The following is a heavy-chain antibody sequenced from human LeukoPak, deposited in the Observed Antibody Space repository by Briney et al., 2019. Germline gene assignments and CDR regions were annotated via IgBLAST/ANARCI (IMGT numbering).Heavy chain of an antibody. J-gene: IGHJ4*02. V-gene: IGHV4-39*07. CDR2: IYYSGST. Sequence: PSETLSLTCTVAGGSISSSSYYWGWIRQPPGKGLEWIGSIYYSGSTYYNPSLKSRVTISVDTSKNQFSLKLSSVTAADTAVYYCARASSSWYPGFDYWGQGTLVTVSS. D-gene: IGHD6-13*01. CDR3: ARASSSWYPGFDY. CDR1: GGSISSSSYY.